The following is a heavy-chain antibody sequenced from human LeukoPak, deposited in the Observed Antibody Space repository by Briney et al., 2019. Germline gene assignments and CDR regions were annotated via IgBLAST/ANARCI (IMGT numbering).Heavy chain of an antibody. Sequence: GGSLRLSCAASGFTFSSYAMSWVRQAPGKGLEWVSAISGSGGSTYYADSVKGRFTISRDNSKNTLYPQMNSLRAEDTAVYYCAKLESGADYYYGMDVWGQGTTVTVSS. V-gene: IGHV3-23*01. CDR2: ISGSGGST. CDR3: AKLESGADYYYGMDV. CDR1: GFTFSSYA. D-gene: IGHD3-10*01. J-gene: IGHJ6*02.